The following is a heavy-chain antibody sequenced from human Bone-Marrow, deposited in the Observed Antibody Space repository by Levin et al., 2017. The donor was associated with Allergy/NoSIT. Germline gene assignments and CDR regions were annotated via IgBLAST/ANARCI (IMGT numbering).Heavy chain of an antibody. V-gene: IGHV4-4*02. D-gene: IGHD1-14*01. CDR3: ARWSASRIDL. CDR1: GGSIFTSDW. Sequence: SETLSLTCVVSGGSIFTSDWWTWVRQSPGKGLEWIGEIYHYGSTTYNPSLNSRVTISVDRSKNQFSLKLTSVTAADTAVYYCARWSASRIDLWGQGILVTVSS. J-gene: IGHJ5*02. CDR2: IYHYGST.